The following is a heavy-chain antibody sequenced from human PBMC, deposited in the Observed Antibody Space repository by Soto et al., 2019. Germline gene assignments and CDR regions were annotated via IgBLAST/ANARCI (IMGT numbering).Heavy chain of an antibody. CDR2: ISANNGKT. V-gene: IGHV1-18*01. D-gene: IGHD6-6*01. CDR1: GYTFSNSG. CDR3: ARAMGSSFDN. Sequence: ASVKVSCKTSGYTFSNSGISWVRQAPGQGLEWLGWISANNGKTNCAQKLQDRLTLTTDTSTNTAYMELRSLRSDDTAMYYCARAMGSSFDNWGQGTLVIVSS. J-gene: IGHJ4*02.